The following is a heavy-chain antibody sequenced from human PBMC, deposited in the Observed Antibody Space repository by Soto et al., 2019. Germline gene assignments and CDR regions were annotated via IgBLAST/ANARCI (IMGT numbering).Heavy chain of an antibody. CDR2: ISYDGSNK. Sequence: QVQLVESGGGVVQPGRSLRLSCAASGFTFSSYAMHWVRQAPGKGLEWVAVISYDGSNKYYADSVKGRFTISRDNSKNTLYLQMNSLRAEDTAVYYCARDRAYCSRGSCYSRRYYYYGMDVWGQGTTVTVSS. J-gene: IGHJ6*02. D-gene: IGHD2-15*01. CDR1: GFTFSSYA. V-gene: IGHV3-30-3*01. CDR3: ARDRAYCSRGSCYSRRYYYYGMDV.